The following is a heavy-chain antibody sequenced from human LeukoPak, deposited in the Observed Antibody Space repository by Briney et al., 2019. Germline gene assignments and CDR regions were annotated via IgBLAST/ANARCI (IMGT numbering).Heavy chain of an antibody. CDR3: AKHREDYADSCLDDY. CDR2: ITGGGGGT. D-gene: IGHD4-17*01. Sequence: PGGSLRLSCAASGFTFSSYAMSWVRQAPGKGLEWVSAITGGGGGTYYADSVKGRFTISRDSSKNMLYLQMNSLRAEDTAVYYCAKHREDYADSCLDDYWGQGTLVTVSS. V-gene: IGHV3-23*01. CDR1: GFTFSSYA. J-gene: IGHJ4*02.